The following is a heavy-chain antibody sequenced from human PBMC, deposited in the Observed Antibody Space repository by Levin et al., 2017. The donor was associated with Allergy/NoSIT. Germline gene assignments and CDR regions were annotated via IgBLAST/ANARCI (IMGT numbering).Heavy chain of an antibody. CDR3: ARVDFVPSMIVVVPSAFDI. D-gene: IGHD3-22*01. CDR2: IYYSGST. J-gene: IGHJ3*02. CDR1: GGSISSGDYY. Sequence: SETLSLTCTVSGGSISSGDYYWSWIRQPPGKGLEWIGYIYYSGSTYYNPSLKSRVTISVDTSKNQFSLKLSSVTAADTAVYYCARVDFVPSMIVVVPSAFDIWGQGTMVTVSS. V-gene: IGHV4-30-4*01.